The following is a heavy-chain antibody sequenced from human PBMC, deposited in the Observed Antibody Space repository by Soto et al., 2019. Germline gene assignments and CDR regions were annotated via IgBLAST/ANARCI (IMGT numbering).Heavy chain of an antibody. CDR2: IYAGDSES. CDR3: ARHLTAYSPYDY. CDR1: GYSFTNSW. V-gene: IGHV5-51*01. Sequence: GESLKISCKASGYSFTNSWIGWVRQMPGKGLEWMGIIYAGDSESRNSPSFQGQVTISADKSISTAYLQWSSLKASDTAMYYCARHLTAYSPYDYWGQGTQVTVSS. J-gene: IGHJ4*02. D-gene: IGHD7-27*01.